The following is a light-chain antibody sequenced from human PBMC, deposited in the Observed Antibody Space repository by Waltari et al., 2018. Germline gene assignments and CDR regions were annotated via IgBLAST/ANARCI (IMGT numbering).Light chain of an antibody. CDR3: AVWDDSLSGRV. J-gene: IGLJ3*02. Sequence: QSVLTQPPSPSGTPGQTVPISCSGRRSNTGNNHLYLYQLLPGTAPKLLIYRNNQRPSGVPDRLSGSKSGTSASLAISGLRSEDEADYYCAVWDDSLSGRVFGGGTKVTVL. V-gene: IGLV1-47*01. CDR2: RNN. CDR1: RSNTGNNH.